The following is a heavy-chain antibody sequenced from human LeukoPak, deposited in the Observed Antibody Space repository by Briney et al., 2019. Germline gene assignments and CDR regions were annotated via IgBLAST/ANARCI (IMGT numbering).Heavy chain of an antibody. J-gene: IGHJ3*02. Sequence: GGSLRLSCAASGFTFSSYGMHWVRQAPGKGLEWVAVISYDGSNKYYADSVKGRFTISRDNAKNTLYLQMNSLRAEDTAVYYCARRGAVANAFDIWGLGTMVTVSS. CDR3: ARRGAVANAFDI. D-gene: IGHD6-19*01. CDR2: ISYDGSNK. V-gene: IGHV3-30*03. CDR1: GFTFSSYG.